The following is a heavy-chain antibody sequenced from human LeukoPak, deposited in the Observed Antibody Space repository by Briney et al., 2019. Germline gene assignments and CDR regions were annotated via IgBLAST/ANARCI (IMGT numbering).Heavy chain of an antibody. Sequence: GGSLRLSCAASGFTFSSYDMSWVRQAPGKGLEWVSAITSAGSTYYSESVKGRFTITRDNSKNTLYLQMNSLRADDTAVYYCAKDRGYWGQGTLVTVSS. CDR3: AKDRGY. CDR1: GFTFSSYD. J-gene: IGHJ4*02. CDR2: ITSAGST. V-gene: IGHV3-23*01.